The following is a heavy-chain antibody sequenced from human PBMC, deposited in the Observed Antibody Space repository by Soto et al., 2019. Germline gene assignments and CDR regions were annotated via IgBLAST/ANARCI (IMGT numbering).Heavy chain of an antibody. CDR1: GFTFSNAW. V-gene: IGHV3-15*01. J-gene: IGHJ4*02. D-gene: IGHD1-26*01. CDR3: TTVLWELTSQGY. CDR2: IKSKTDGGTT. Sequence: GGSLRLSCAASGFTFSNAWISWVRQAPGKGLEWVGRIKSKTDGGTTDYAAPVKGRFTISGDDSKNTLYLQMNSLKTEDTAVYYCTTVLWELTSQGYWGQGTLVTVSS.